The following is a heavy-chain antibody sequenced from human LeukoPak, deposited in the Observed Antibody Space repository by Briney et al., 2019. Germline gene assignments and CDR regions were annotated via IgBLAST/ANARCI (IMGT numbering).Heavy chain of an antibody. V-gene: IGHV4-39*07. Sequence: SETLSLTCTVSGGSISSSSYYWGWIRQPPGKGLEWIGSIYYSGSTYYNPSLKSRVTISVDTSKNQFSLKLSSVTAADTAVYYCARAPQRTVAGTDYWGQGTLVTVSS. CDR2: IYYSGST. CDR1: GGSISSSSYY. CDR3: ARAPQRTVAGTDY. J-gene: IGHJ4*02. D-gene: IGHD6-19*01.